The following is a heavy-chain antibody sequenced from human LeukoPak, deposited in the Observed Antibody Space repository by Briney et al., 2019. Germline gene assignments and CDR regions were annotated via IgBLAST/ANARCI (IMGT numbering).Heavy chain of an antibody. CDR2: INPSGGST. D-gene: IGHD1-1*01. CDR3: ARGTTDAY. Sequence: ASVKVSYKASGYTFTSYYIDWVRQAPGQGLEWMGVINPSGGSTRYAQKFQGRVTMTGDPSTRTVYMELSSLTSDDTAVYYCARGTTDAYWGQGTPVTVSP. V-gene: IGHV1-46*01. J-gene: IGHJ4*02. CDR1: GYTFTSYY.